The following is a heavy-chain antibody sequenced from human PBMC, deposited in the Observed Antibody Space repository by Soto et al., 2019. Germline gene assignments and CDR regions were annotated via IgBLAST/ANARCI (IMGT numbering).Heavy chain of an antibody. J-gene: IGHJ4*02. CDR3: ARDYSNGWYGGFDY. V-gene: IGHV1-18*01. CDR1: GYTFTSYG. Sequence: ASVKVSCKASGYTFTSYGISWVRQAPGQGLEWMGWISAYNGHTNYAQKLQGRVTMTTDTSTSTAYMELRSLRSDDTAVYYCARDYSNGWYGGFDYWGQGTLVTVSS. CDR2: ISAYNGHT. D-gene: IGHD6-19*01.